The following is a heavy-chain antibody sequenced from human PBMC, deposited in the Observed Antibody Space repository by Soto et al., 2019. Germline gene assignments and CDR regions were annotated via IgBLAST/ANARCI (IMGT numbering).Heavy chain of an antibody. Sequence: QVQLVESGGGLVKPGGSLRLSCEASGFTFSDYYMSWIRQAPGKGLEWISYVSDSGTTKYYADSVKGRFTISRDNAKNSVFLQMNSLRAEDTAVYYCATAFLVLLHWGQGALVTVSS. CDR1: GFTFSDYY. CDR3: ATAFLVLLH. CDR2: VSDSGTTK. J-gene: IGHJ4*02. V-gene: IGHV3-11*01. D-gene: IGHD2-15*01.